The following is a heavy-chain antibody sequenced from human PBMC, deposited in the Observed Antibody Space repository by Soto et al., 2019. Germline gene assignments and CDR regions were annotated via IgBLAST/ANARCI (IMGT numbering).Heavy chain of an antibody. J-gene: IGHJ6*02. CDR2: IWYDGSNK. CDR1: GFTFSSYG. CDR3: ARSSVATPWYYGMDV. Sequence: QVQLVESGGGVVQPGRSLRLSCAASGFTFSSYGMHWVRQAPGKGLEWVAVIWYDGSNKYYADSVKGRFTISRDNSKNALYLQMNSLRAEDTAVYYCARSSVATPWYYGMDVWGQGTTVTVSS. D-gene: IGHD5-12*01. V-gene: IGHV3-33*01.